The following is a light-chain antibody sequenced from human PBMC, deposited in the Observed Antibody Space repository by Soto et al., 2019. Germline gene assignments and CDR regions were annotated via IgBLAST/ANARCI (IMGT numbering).Light chain of an antibody. CDR2: DVS. CDR1: SSDVGGYNY. Sequence: QAVLTQPASVSGSPGQSITISCTGTSSDVGGYNYVSWYQQHPGKAPKLMIYDVSNRPSGVSNRFSGSESGNTASLTISGLQAEDEADYYCSSYTSSRVVVFGGGTKVTVL. CDR3: SSYTSSRVVV. V-gene: IGLV2-14*01. J-gene: IGLJ2*01.